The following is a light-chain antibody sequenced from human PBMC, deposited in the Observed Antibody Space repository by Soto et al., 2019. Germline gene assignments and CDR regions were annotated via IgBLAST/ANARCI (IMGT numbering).Light chain of an antibody. Sequence: DIQMTQSPSTLSAYVGDRVTITCRASQSISSWLAWYQQKPGKAPKLLIYDASSLESGVPSRFSGSGSGTEFTLTISSLQPDDFATYYCQQYNSYSCTFGPGTKVDIK. CDR3: QQYNSYSCT. CDR1: QSISSW. V-gene: IGKV1-5*01. J-gene: IGKJ3*01. CDR2: DAS.